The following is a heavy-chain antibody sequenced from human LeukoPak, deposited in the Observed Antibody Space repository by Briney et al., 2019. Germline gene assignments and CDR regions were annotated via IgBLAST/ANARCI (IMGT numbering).Heavy chain of an antibody. V-gene: IGHV3-11*04. Sequence: GGSLRLSCAASGFTFSDYYVSWIRQAPGKGLEWVSYISSSGSTIYYADSVKGRFTISRDNAKNSLYLQMNSLRAEDTAVYYCARDRGLLEPDAFDIWGQGTMVTVSS. J-gene: IGHJ3*02. CDR3: ARDRGLLEPDAFDI. CDR1: GFTFSDYY. CDR2: ISSSGSTI. D-gene: IGHD1-1*01.